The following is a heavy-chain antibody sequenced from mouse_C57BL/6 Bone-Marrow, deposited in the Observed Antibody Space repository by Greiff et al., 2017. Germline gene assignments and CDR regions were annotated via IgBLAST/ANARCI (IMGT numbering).Heavy chain of an antibody. Sequence: EVQLQESGGGLVKPGGSLKLSCAASGFTFSSYAMSWVRQTPEKRLEWVATISDGGSYTYYPDNVKGRFTISRDNAKNNLYLQMSHLKSEDTAMYYCARDDHAMDYWGQGTSVTVSS. CDR2: ISDGGSYT. J-gene: IGHJ4*01. V-gene: IGHV5-4*01. CDR1: GFTFSSYA. CDR3: ARDDHAMDY.